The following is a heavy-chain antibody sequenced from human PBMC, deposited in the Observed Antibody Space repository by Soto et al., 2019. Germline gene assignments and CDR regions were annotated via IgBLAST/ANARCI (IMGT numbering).Heavy chain of an antibody. CDR3: TTRIVATIFDY. CDR2: IRSKAYGGTT. J-gene: IGHJ4*02. V-gene: IGHV3-49*03. Sequence: GGSLRLSCTASGFTFGDYAMSWFRQAPGNGLEWVGFIRSKAYGGTTEYAASVKGRFTISRDDSKSIAYLQMNSLKTEDTAVYYCTTRIVATIFDYWGQGTLVTVSS. CDR1: GFTFGDYA. D-gene: IGHD5-12*01.